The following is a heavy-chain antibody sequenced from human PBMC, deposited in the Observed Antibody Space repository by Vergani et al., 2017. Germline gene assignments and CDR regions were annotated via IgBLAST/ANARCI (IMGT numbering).Heavy chain of an antibody. CDR1: GFTFDDYA. J-gene: IGHJ3*02. Sequence: EVQLVESGGGLVQPGRSLRLSCAASGFTFDDYAMHWVRQAPGKGLEWVSGISWNSGSIGYADSVKGRFTLSRDNAKNSLYLQMNSLRAEDTALYYCAKEIVKGDAFDIWGQGTMVTVSS. V-gene: IGHV3-9*01. CDR3: AKEIVKGDAFDI. D-gene: IGHD2/OR15-2a*01. CDR2: ISWNSGSI.